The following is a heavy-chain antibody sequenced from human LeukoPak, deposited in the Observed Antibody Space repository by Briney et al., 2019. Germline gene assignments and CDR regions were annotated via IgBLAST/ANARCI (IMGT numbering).Heavy chain of an antibody. Sequence: GGSLRLSCAASGFTFSSYAMNWVRQAPGKGVEWVSTIGGSGGSTYYADSVKGRFTISRDNSKNTLYLQMNSLRAEDTAVYYCAKSGKDSSGWGAFNYWGQGTLVTVSS. CDR3: AKSGKDSSGWGAFNY. CDR1: GFTFSSYA. V-gene: IGHV3-23*01. D-gene: IGHD6-19*01. CDR2: IGGSGGST. J-gene: IGHJ4*02.